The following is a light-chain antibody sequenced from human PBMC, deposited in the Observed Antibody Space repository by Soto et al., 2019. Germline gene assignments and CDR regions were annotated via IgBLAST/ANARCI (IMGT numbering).Light chain of an antibody. CDR2: DIS. J-gene: IGLJ1*01. Sequence: QSALTQPASVSGSPGQSITISCTGTSSDIGAYNYVSWYQQHPGKAPKLLIYDISKRPSGVPDRFSGSKSGNTASLTISGLQAEDEADYYCCSYAYTYYVFGTGTKVTVL. V-gene: IGLV2-11*01. CDR3: CSYAYTYYV. CDR1: SSDIGAYNY.